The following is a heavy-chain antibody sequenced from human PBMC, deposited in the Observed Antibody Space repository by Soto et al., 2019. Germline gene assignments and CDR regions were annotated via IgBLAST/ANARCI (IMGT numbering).Heavy chain of an antibody. CDR1: GYTFTSYY. D-gene: IGHD3-10*01. J-gene: IGHJ3*02. Sequence: GASVKVSCKASGYTFTSYYMRWVRQAPGQGLEWMGIINPSGGSTSYAQKFQGRVTMTRDTSTSTVYMELSSLRSEDTAVYYCATLAGSYGSGSPYAFDIWGQGTMVTVSS. V-gene: IGHV1-46*03. CDR2: INPSGGST. CDR3: ATLAGSYGSGSPYAFDI.